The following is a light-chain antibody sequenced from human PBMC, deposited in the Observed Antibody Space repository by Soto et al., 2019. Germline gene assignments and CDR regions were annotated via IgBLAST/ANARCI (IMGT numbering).Light chain of an antibody. V-gene: IGKV4-1*01. Sequence: DIVMTQSPDSLGMSLGERATINCKSSQNVLYKSKNKNYLAWYQQKPGQPPKLLIYAASSLQSGVPSRFSGSGSGTEFTLTISSLQPDDFATYYCQHYNSYSEAFGQGTKVDIK. CDR3: QHYNSYSEA. J-gene: IGKJ1*01. CDR2: AAS. CDR1: QNVLYKSKNKNY.